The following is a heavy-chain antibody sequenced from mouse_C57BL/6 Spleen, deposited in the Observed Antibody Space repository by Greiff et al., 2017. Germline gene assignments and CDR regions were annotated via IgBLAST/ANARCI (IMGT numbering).Heavy chain of an antibody. Sequence: VQVVESGAELVRPGASVTLSCKASGYTFTDYEMHWVKQTPVHGLEWIGAIDPETGGTAYNQKFKGKAILTADKSSSTAYMELRSLTSEDSAVYYYTRKEYSSYVYYFDYWGQGTTLTVSS. CDR1: GYTFTDYE. CDR3: TRKEYSSYVYYFDY. D-gene: IGHD1-1*01. V-gene: IGHV1-15*01. J-gene: IGHJ2*01. CDR2: IDPETGGT.